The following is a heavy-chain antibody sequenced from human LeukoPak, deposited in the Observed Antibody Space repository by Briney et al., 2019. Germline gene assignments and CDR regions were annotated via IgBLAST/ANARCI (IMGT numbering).Heavy chain of an antibody. D-gene: IGHD3-10*01. CDR3: AKSVVVRGPYGMDV. V-gene: IGHV3-33*08. J-gene: IGHJ6*02. Sequence: GTPLRLSCAASGFTFSSHGIHWVRQAPGKGLEWVAVVSSDGGTTYYADSVKGRFTISRDNSKNTLYLQMNSLRAEDTAVYYCAKSVVVRGPYGMDVWGQGTTVTVSS. CDR2: VSSDGGTT. CDR1: GFTFSSHG.